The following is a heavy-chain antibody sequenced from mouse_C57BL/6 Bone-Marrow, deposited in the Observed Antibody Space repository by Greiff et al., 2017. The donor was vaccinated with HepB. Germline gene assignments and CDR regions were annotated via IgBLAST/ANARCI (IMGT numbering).Heavy chain of an antibody. D-gene: IGHD1-1*01. J-gene: IGHJ1*03. CDR2: ISYDGSN. Sequence: EVQLVESGPGLVKPSQSLSLTCSVTGYSITSGYYWNWIRQFPGNKLEWMGYISYDGSNNYNPSLKNRISITRDTSKNQFFLKLNSVTTEDTATYYCARGFITTVVEDWYFDVWGTGTTVTVSS. CDR1: GYSITSGYY. CDR3: ARGFITTVVEDWYFDV. V-gene: IGHV3-6*01.